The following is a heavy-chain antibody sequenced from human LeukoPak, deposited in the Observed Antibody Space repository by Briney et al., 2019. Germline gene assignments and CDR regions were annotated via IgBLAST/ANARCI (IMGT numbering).Heavy chain of an antibody. CDR1: GFTFSSYA. Sequence: PGGSLRLSCAASGFTFSSYAMSWVRQAPGKGLEWVSAISGSGGSTYYADSVQGRFTMSRDNPKTPLYLQMTSLRAEDTAVSYCAKSEGSSWLNVLRKYFDYWGQGTLVTVSS. CDR3: AKSEGSSWLNVLRKYFDY. CDR2: ISGSGGST. J-gene: IGHJ4*02. V-gene: IGHV3-23*01. D-gene: IGHD6-13*01.